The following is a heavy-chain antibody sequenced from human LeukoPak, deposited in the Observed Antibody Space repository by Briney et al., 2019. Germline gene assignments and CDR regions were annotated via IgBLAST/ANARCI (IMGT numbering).Heavy chain of an antibody. V-gene: IGHV4-59*01. Sequence: SETLSLTCNVSGGSISSYYWSWIRQPPGKGLEWIGYIYYSGSTNYNPSLKSRVTISVDTSKNQCSLNLSSGTAADTAVYYCARDITGTTSKEGGVNYWGQGTLVTVSS. CDR3: ARDITGTTSKEGGVNY. J-gene: IGHJ4*02. CDR2: IYYSGST. D-gene: IGHD1-20*01. CDR1: GGSISSYY.